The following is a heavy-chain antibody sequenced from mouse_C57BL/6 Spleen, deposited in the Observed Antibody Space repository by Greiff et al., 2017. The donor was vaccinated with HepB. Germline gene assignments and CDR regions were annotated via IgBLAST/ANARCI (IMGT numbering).Heavy chain of an antibody. Sequence: VQLQQPGAELVMPGASVKLSCKASGYTFTSYWMHWVKQRPGQGLEWIGEIDPSDSYTNYNQKFKGKSTLTVDKSSSTAYMQLSSLTSEDSAVYYCARGQITTVVHYFDYWGQGTTLTVSS. CDR1: GYTFTSYW. CDR2: IDPSDSYT. D-gene: IGHD1-1*01. J-gene: IGHJ2*01. CDR3: ARGQITTVVHYFDY. V-gene: IGHV1-69*01.